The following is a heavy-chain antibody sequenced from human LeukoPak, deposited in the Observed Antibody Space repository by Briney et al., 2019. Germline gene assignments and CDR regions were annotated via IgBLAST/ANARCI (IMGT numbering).Heavy chain of an antibody. CDR2: IYHSGSA. Sequence: SETLSLTCAVSGGSISSGGYSWSWIRQPPGKGLEWIGYIYHSGSAYYNPSLKSRVTISVDRSKNQFSLKLSSVTAADTAVYYCARVAHHAPDYWGQGTLVTVSS. D-gene: IGHD1-14*01. V-gene: IGHV4-30-2*01. CDR1: GGSISSGGYS. J-gene: IGHJ4*02. CDR3: ARVAHHAPDY.